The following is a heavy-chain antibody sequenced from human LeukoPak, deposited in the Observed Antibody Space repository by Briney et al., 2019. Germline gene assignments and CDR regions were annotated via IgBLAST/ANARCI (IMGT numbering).Heavy chain of an antibody. D-gene: IGHD3-3*01. V-gene: IGHV3-21*01. Sequence: NPGGSLRLSCAASGFTFSTYSMNWVRQAPGKGLECVSSISSSGAYIYYADSVKGRFTISRDNAKNSLYLQMNSLRAEDTAVYYCARNNYDFWSGYYSVEYYFDYWGQGTLVTVSS. CDR2: ISSSGAYI. CDR3: ARNNYDFWSGYYSVEYYFDY. CDR1: GFTFSTYS. J-gene: IGHJ4*02.